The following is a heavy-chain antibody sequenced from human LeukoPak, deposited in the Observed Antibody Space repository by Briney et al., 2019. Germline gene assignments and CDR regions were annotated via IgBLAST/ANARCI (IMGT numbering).Heavy chain of an antibody. Sequence: SVKVSCKASGGTFSSYAISWVRQAPGQGLEWMGRIIPIFGTANYAQKFQGRVTITTDESTSTACMELSSLRSEDTAVYYCARDLRMRGTHYYDSSGLYYFDYWGQGTLVTVSS. CDR3: ARDLRMRGTHYYDSSGLYYFDY. J-gene: IGHJ4*02. D-gene: IGHD3-22*01. CDR1: GGTFSSYA. CDR2: IIPIFGTA. V-gene: IGHV1-69*05.